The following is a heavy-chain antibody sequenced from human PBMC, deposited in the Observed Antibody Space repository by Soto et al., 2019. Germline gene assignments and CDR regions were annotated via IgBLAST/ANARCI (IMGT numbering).Heavy chain of an antibody. J-gene: IGHJ6*02. CDR1: GYTFTSYG. CDR2: ISAYNGNT. Sequence: SSVKVSCKASGYTFTSYGISWVRQAPGQGLEWMGWISAYNGNTNDAQKLQGRVTMTTDTSTSTAYMELRSLRSDDTAVYYRARDGKWADGDCGTDVWGQGPTFTVSS. CDR3: ARDGKWADGDCGTDV. V-gene: IGHV1-18*01. D-gene: IGHD1-26*01.